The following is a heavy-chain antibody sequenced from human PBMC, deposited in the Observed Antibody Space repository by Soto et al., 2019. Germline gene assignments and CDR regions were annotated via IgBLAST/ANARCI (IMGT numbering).Heavy chain of an antibody. D-gene: IGHD6-13*01. CDR1: GFTFSGFN. Sequence: GGSLRLSCEASGFTFSGFNMHWVRQPTGKGLEWVSSIGTAGDTYYAVSVKGRFTISRDNAKNSLSLQMNSLRAGDMAVYFCAKSQEIGTHFFDSWGQGTQVTVS. V-gene: IGHV3-13*01. CDR2: IGTAGDT. CDR3: AKSQEIGTHFFDS. J-gene: IGHJ4*02.